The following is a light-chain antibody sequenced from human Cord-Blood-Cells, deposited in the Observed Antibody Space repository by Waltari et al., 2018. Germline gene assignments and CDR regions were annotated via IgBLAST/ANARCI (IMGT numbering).Light chain of an antibody. CDR3: QQYYSFPLT. Sequence: DIQMTQSPSTLSASVGDRVTITYRASQSISSWLAWYQQKPGKAPKLLIYDASSLESGVPSRFSGSGSGTDFTLTISCLQSEDFATYYCQQYYSFPLTFGGGTKVEIK. V-gene: IGKV1-5*01. CDR1: QSISSW. CDR2: DAS. J-gene: IGKJ4*01.